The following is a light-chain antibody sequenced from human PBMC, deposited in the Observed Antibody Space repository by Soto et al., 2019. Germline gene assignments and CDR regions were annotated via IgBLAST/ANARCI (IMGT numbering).Light chain of an antibody. CDR1: QRVSSN. CDR2: GAS. V-gene: IGKV3-15*01. CDR3: QKYNNWPPYT. Sequence: EIVMTQSPATLSVSPGARATLSCRASQRVSSNLAWYQQKPGQAPRLLIYGASTRATGIPARFSGSGSGTEVTLTISRLQSEDFVVYYCQKYNNWPPYTFGQGTKLVIK. J-gene: IGKJ2*01.